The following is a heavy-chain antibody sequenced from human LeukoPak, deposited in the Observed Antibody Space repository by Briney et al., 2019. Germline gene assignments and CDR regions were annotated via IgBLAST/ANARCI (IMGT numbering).Heavy chain of an antibody. J-gene: IGHJ4*02. CDR1: GYTFTGYY. CDR2: INPNSGGT. D-gene: IGHD6-19*01. CDR3: AIPSIAVAGGSDY. Sequence: ASVKVSCKASGYTFTGYYMHWVRQAPGQGLEWMGWINPNSGGTNYAQKFQGRVTMTRDTSISTAYMELSRLRSDDTAVYYCAIPSIAVAGGSDYWGQGTLVTVSS. V-gene: IGHV1-2*02.